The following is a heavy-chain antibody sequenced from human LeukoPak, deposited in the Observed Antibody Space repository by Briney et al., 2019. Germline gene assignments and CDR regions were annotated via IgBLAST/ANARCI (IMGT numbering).Heavy chain of an antibody. Sequence: PGGSLRLSCAASGFTFRSYAMNWVRQAPGKGLEWVSAISGTGDSPHYADSVKGRFTISRDNSKNTLYLQMNSLRAEGTAVYYCAKDSYYDSSGYLLTHAFDIWGQGTMVTVSS. CDR3: AKDSYYDSSGYLLTHAFDI. CDR1: GFTFRSYA. D-gene: IGHD3-22*01. J-gene: IGHJ3*02. V-gene: IGHV3-23*01. CDR2: ISGTGDSP.